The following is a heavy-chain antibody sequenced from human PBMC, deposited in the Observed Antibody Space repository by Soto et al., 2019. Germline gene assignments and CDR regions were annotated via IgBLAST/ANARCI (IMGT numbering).Heavy chain of an antibody. Sequence: QVQLVQSGAEVKKPGSSVKVSCKASGGTFSSYAISWVRQAPGQGLEWMGGIIPIFGTANYAQKFQGRVTNTADEAMSTAYMELSSLGSEDTAVYYCARDCSGRSCYSGAFDLWGQGTMVTVSS. D-gene: IGHD2-15*01. CDR2: IIPIFGTA. J-gene: IGHJ3*01. CDR1: GGTFSSYA. V-gene: IGHV1-69*01. CDR3: ARDCSGRSCYSGAFDL.